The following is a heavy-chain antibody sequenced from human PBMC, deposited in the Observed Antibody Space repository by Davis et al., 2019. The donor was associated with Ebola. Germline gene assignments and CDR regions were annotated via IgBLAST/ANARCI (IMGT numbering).Heavy chain of an antibody. Sequence: PGGSLRLSCAVYGGSFSGYYWSWIRQPAGKGLEWIGRIYTSGSTNYNPSLKSRVTMSVDTSKNQFSLKLSSVTAADTAVYYCARGGSPTVTTDDAFDIWGQGTMVTVSS. CDR2: IYTSGST. V-gene: IGHV4-59*10. CDR3: ARGGSPTVTTDDAFDI. J-gene: IGHJ3*02. D-gene: IGHD4-17*01. CDR1: GGSFSGYY.